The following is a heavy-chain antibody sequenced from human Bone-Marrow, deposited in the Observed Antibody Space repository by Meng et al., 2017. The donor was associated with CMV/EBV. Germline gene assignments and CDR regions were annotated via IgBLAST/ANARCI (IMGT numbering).Heavy chain of an antibody. J-gene: IGHJ5*02. CDR3: AKAHYADPS. CDR2: TYSGGST. V-gene: IGHV3-53*01. CDR1: GFTVSSNY. D-gene: IGHD4-17*01. Sequence: GESLKISCAASGFTVSSNYMSWVRQAPGKGLEWVSLTYSGGSTYYADSVKGRYTISRDNSKDTLYLQMNSLRAEDTAIYYCAKAHYADPSWGQGTLVTVSS.